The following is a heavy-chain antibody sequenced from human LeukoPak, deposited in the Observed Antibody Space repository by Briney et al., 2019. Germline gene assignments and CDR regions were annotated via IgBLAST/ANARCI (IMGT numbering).Heavy chain of an antibody. V-gene: IGHV3-9*01. CDR1: GFTFDDYA. J-gene: IGHJ3*02. Sequence: GGSLRLSCAASGFTFDDYAMHWVRQAPGKGLEWVSGISWNSGSIGYADSVKGRFTISRDNAKNSLYLQMNSLRAEDTAVYYCARDRRYSSGWADAFDIWGQGTMVTVSS. CDR3: ARDRRYSSGWADAFDI. D-gene: IGHD6-19*01. CDR2: ISWNSGSI.